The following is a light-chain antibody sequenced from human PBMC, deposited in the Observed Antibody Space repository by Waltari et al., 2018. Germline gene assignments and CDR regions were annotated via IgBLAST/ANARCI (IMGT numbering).Light chain of an antibody. V-gene: IGKV1-27*01. CDR2: GAS. CDR3: QKYDSVPYT. Sequence: DIQMTQSPPSLSASVGDRVTITCRASHGIGNSLAWYQQKPGKIPELLIYGASSLHSGVPSRCSGTGSGTDFTLTISSLQPEDVGSYYCQKYDSVPYTFGQGTKLEI. CDR1: HGIGNS. J-gene: IGKJ2*01.